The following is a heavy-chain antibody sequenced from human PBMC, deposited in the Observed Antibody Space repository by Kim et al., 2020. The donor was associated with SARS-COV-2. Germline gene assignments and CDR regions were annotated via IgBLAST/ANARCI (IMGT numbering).Heavy chain of an antibody. Sequence: SETLSLTCTVSGGSISSNTYHWGWIRQPPGKGLEWIGSIYYSGSTYYNPSLKSRVTISVDTSKNQFSLELTSVTAADTAVFYCARHITYTFGSNTNWFDPWGQGTLVTVSS. D-gene: IGHD5-18*01. CDR2: IYYSGST. CDR1: GGSISSNTYH. J-gene: IGHJ5*02. V-gene: IGHV4-39*01. CDR3: ARHITYTFGSNTNWFDP.